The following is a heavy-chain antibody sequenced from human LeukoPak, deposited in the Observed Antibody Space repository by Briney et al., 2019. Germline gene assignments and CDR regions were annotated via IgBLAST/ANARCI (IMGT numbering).Heavy chain of an antibody. CDR3: ASSKVVVTPHFDY. D-gene: IGHD3-22*01. CDR1: GGSIRSSSYY. J-gene: IGHJ4*02. V-gene: IGHV4-39*07. CDR2: INHSGST. Sequence: SETLSLTCTVSGGSIRSSSYYWGWIRQPPGKGLEWIGEINHSGSTNYNPSLKSRVTISVDKSKNQFSLKLSSVTAADTAVYYCASSKVVVTPHFDYWGQGTLVTVSS.